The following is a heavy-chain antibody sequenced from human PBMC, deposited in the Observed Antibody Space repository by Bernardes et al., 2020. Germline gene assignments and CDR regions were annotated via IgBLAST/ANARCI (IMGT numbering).Heavy chain of an antibody. CDR3: AKALVGATLVGAFDI. Sequence: GGSLRLSCAASGFTFDDYAMHWVRQAPGKGLEWVSGISWNSGSIGYADSVKGRFTISRDNAKNSLYLQMNSLRAEDTALYYCAKALVGATLVGAFDIWGQGTMVTVSS. J-gene: IGHJ3*02. CDR2: ISWNSGSI. CDR1: GFTFDDYA. V-gene: IGHV3-9*01. D-gene: IGHD1-26*01.